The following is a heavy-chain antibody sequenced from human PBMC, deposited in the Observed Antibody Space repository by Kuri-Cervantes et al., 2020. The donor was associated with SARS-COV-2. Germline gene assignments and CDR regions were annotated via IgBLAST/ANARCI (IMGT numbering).Heavy chain of an antibody. CDR2: INPNSGGT. CDR1: GYTFTSYA. CDR3: ARGGRFGELLEYYYYYGMDV. D-gene: IGHD3-10*01. J-gene: IGHJ6*02. Sequence: ASVKVSCKASGYTFTSYAMHWVRQAPGQRLEWMGWINPNSGGTNYAQKFQGRVTMTRDTSISTAYMELSRLRSDDTAVYYCARGGRFGELLEYYYYYGMDVWGQGTTVTVSS. V-gene: IGHV1-2*02.